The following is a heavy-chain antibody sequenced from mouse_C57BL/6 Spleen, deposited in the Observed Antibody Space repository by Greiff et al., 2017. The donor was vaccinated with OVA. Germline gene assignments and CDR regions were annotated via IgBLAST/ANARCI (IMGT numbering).Heavy chain of an antibody. V-gene: IGHV1-74*01. CDR3: ARGRSSYLDY. CDR1: GYTFTSYW. J-gene: IGHJ2*01. D-gene: IGHD6-1*01. Sequence: QVQLQQPGAELVKPGASVKVSCKASGYTFTSYWMHWVKQRPGQGLEWIGRIHPSDSDTNYNQKFKGKATLTVDKSSSTADRQLSSLTSEDYAVYYCARGRSSYLDYWGQGTTLTVSS. CDR2: IHPSDSDT.